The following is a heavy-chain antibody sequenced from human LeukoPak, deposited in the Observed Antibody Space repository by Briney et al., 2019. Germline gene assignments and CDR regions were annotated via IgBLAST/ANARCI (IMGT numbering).Heavy chain of an antibody. CDR1: GFTSHSYA. Sequence: GGALRLSCVTTGFTSHSYAMSWVRQAPGKGLEGVSAMKGGCDVTYYADSVQGRFFLSRDNAKNTLYLQLHSLRAEDTAVYYCARNYYDSSGHPPFFDYWGQGTLATVSP. D-gene: IGHD3-22*01. J-gene: IGHJ4*02. V-gene: IGHV3-23*01. CDR2: MKGGCDVT. CDR3: ARNYYDSSGHPPFFDY.